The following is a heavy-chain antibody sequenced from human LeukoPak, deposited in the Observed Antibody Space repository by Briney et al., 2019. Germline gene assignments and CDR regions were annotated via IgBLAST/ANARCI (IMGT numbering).Heavy chain of an antibody. J-gene: IGHJ4*02. V-gene: IGHV3-7*01. CDR3: TRDTGGSGSYPDF. Sequence: GGSLRLSCAASGFTFSTYWMTWVRQTPGKGLEWVANVHQGGSEKYYWDSVKGRFTIFRDNAQNSLYLHMNSLRVEDTGDYYCTRDTGGSGSYPDFWGRGTLVTVSS. D-gene: IGHD1-26*01. CDR1: GFTFSTYW. CDR2: VHQGGSEK.